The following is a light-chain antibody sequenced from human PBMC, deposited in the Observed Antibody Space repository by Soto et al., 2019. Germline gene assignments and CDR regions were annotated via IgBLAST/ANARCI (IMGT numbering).Light chain of an antibody. Sequence: DLKNTQSPCSLSSSVGDRVNIPCRASQNVAHFLNWYQQKPGKAPKLLIYATSSLHSGVPSRFSGSGFGTDFTLTISSLQTEDFATYYCQQNYSPPPITFGQGTRLEI. J-gene: IGKJ5*01. V-gene: IGKV1-39*01. CDR3: QQNYSPPPIT. CDR1: QNVAHF. CDR2: ATS.